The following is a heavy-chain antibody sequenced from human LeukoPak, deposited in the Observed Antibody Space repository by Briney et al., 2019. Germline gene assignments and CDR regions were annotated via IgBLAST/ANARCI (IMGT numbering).Heavy chain of an antibody. CDR2: IYYSGST. V-gene: IGHV4-59*08. CDR3: ARQSHADYSWGALDY. D-gene: IGHD2-15*01. Sequence: SETLSLTCTVSNDSISSYYWSWIRQPPGKGLEWIGYIYYSGSTNYNPSLKSRVTISVDTSKNQFPLKLNSVTAADTAVYYCARQSHADYSWGALDYWGQGTLVTVSS. J-gene: IGHJ4*02. CDR1: NDSISSYY.